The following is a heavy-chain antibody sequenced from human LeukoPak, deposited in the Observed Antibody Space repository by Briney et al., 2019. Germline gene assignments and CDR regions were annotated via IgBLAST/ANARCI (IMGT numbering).Heavy chain of an antibody. V-gene: IGHV4-39*06. CDR1: GGSISSSSYY. CDR3: ARSRQASGLLGS. CDR2: VYYSGSS. Sequence: SETLSLTCTVSGGSISSSSYYWGWIRQPPGKGLEWIGSVYYSGSSFYSPSLKSRVTISVDMSKNQFPLRLNSVTAADTAVYFCARSRQASGLLGSWGQGTLVAVSS. J-gene: IGHJ5*01. D-gene: IGHD3-10*01.